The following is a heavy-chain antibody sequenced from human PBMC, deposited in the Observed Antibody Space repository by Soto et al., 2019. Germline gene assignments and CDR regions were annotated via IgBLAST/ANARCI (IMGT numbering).Heavy chain of an antibody. D-gene: IGHD1-1*01. CDR2: ISYDGSNT. V-gene: IGHV3-30*15. Sequence: QVHLLESGGGVVQPGKSLRLSCVASGFSFDPYAIHWVRQATGKALQCVALISYDGSNTYYADSWRGRFTISRDNSKNTVELEMSTLRPAASGVYYCARVTPGTNLCYLSGLDVWAEGTSGTVSS. CDR3: ARVTPGTNLCYLSGLDV. CDR1: GFSFDPYA. J-gene: IGHJ6*04.